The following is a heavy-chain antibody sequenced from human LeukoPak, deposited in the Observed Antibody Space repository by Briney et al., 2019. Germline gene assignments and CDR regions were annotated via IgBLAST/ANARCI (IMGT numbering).Heavy chain of an antibody. D-gene: IGHD3-10*01. V-gene: IGHV3-23*01. CDR1: GFTFRSYV. CDR2: ISGSGVST. CDR3: AKDRGNYGSGSDNYGVDV. Sequence: GGSLRLSCAASGFTFRSYVMSWVRQAPGEGLEWVSAISGSGVSTYYADSVKGRFTISRDNSKNTLYLQMNSLRAEDTAVYYCAKDRGNYGSGSDNYGVDVWGQGTTVTVSS. J-gene: IGHJ6*02.